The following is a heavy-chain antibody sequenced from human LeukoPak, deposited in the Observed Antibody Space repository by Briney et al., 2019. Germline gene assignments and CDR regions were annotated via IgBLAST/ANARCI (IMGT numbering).Heavy chain of an antibody. J-gene: IGHJ4*02. CDR1: GASIKTYC. Sequence: PSETLSLTCTVSGASIKTYCWSWVRQPAGKGLEWIGHIYTRGSAKYNPFIKTRVNMSVDTSKNQFSLRLSSVTAADTAIYYCARQWHHVFDYWGQGILVTVSS. V-gene: IGHV4-4*07. D-gene: IGHD6-19*01. CDR2: IYTRGSA. CDR3: ARQWHHVFDY.